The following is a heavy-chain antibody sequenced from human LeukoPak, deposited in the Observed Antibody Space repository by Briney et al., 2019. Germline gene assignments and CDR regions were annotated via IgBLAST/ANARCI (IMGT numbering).Heavy chain of an antibody. J-gene: IGHJ4*02. D-gene: IGHD3-10*01. Sequence: PSETLSLTCTVSGGSISSSSYYWGWIRQPPGKGLEWIGSIYYSGSTYYNPSLKSRVTISVDTSKNQFSLKLSSVTAADTAVYYCARVQYYYGSGSYVDYWGQGTLVTVSS. V-gene: IGHV4-39*07. CDR2: IYYSGST. CDR3: ARVQYYYGSGSYVDY. CDR1: GGSISSSSYY.